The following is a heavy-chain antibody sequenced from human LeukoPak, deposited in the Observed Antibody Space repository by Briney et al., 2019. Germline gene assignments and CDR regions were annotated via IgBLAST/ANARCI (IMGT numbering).Heavy chain of an antibody. CDR1: GLTFSSYE. Sequence: EAYLRLPCADTGLTFSSYEMNWLRQAQGKGLEWVSYISSSGSTIYYADSVKGRFTIPRDNAKNSLYLQMNSLRAEDTAVYYCARGTGVWNWGQGTLVTVSS. CDR3: ARGTGVWN. V-gene: IGHV3-48*03. J-gene: IGHJ4*02. D-gene: IGHD3-10*01. CDR2: ISSSGSTI.